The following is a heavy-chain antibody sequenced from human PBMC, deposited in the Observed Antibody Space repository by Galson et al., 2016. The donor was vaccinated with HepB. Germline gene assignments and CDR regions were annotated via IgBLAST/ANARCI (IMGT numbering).Heavy chain of an antibody. D-gene: IGHD3-10*01. J-gene: IGHJ4*02. CDR2: INSSGGTT. Sequence: SVKVSCKASGYTFTSYYMHWVRQAPGQGLEWMGIINSSGGTTTYAQKFQGRVTMAWDTSTSTAYMGLRSMGSEDTAIYYCARDQGFGEDNWGQGTLVTVSS. CDR1: GYTFTSYY. CDR3: ARDQGFGEDN. V-gene: IGHV1-46*01.